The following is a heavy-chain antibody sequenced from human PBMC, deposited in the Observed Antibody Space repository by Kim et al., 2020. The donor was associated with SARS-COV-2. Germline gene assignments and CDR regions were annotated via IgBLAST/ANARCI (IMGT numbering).Heavy chain of an antibody. J-gene: IGHJ4*02. D-gene: IGHD5-12*01. V-gene: IGHV4-39*01. Sequence: SETLSLTCTVSGDSITSPGYYWGWIRQPAGKGLEWVGTVDDSGTTYYNPSLKSRLTVSADTSKNRFFLKLTAVTAADTGLYFCARHSRWIYNSDRWGQGTLVTVSS. CDR2: VDDSGTT. CDR3: ARHSRWIYNSDR. CDR1: GDSITSPGYY.